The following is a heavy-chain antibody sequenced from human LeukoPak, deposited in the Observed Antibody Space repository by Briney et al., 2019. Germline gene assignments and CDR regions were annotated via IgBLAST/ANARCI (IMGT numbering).Heavy chain of an antibody. Sequence: ASVKVSCKASGYTFSSYDISWVRQAPGQGLEWMGWISAYNGNTNYAQKLQGRVTMTADTSTSTAYMELRSLRSDDTAVYYCARDQRVWGSYRYPFDYWGQGTLVTVSS. J-gene: IGHJ4*02. V-gene: IGHV1-18*01. CDR2: ISAYNGNT. CDR1: GYTFSSYD. CDR3: ARDQRVWGSYRYPFDY. D-gene: IGHD3-16*02.